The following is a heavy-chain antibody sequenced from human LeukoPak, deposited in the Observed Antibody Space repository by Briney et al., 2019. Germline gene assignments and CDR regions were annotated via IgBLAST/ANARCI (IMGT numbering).Heavy chain of an antibody. D-gene: IGHD3-3*01. CDR2: IIPKSSTT. J-gene: IGHJ4*02. V-gene: IGHV1-69*13. Sequence: GASVKVSCKASGGTFISHSFNWVRQAPGQGLEWLGGIIPKSSTTKYAQNFQGGVTITVDESTSTAFMELRSLRPEDTAVYYCARPRTYYDPWRGYPPFDYWGQGTLVTVSS. CDR3: ARPRTYYDPWRGYPPFDY. CDR1: GGTFISHS.